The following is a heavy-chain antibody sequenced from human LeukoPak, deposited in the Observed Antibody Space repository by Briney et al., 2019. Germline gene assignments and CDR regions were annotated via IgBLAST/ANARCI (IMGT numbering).Heavy chain of an antibody. CDR3: ARGRTGGLAYYFDY. Sequence: PSETRSLTCAVYGGSFSGYYWSWIRQPPGKGLEWIGEINHSGSTNYNPSLKSRVTISVDTSKNQFSLKLSSVTAADTAVYYCARGRTGGLAYYFDYWGQGTLVTDSS. J-gene: IGHJ4*02. CDR1: GGSFSGYY. D-gene: IGHD3/OR15-3a*01. V-gene: IGHV4-34*01. CDR2: INHSGST.